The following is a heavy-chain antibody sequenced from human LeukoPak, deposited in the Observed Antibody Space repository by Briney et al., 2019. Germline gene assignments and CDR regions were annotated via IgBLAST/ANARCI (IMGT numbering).Heavy chain of an antibody. CDR2: INSDGSIT. CDR1: GFAFSRYW. Sequence: GGSLRLSCAASGFAFSRYWMHWVRQAPGKGLVWVSDINSDGSITRYADSVKGRFTISRDNAKNTLYLQMNSLSAEDTAVYYCASRDYTSSKYWGQGTLVTVSS. D-gene: IGHD2-2*02. V-gene: IGHV3-74*01. J-gene: IGHJ4*02. CDR3: ASRDYTSSKY.